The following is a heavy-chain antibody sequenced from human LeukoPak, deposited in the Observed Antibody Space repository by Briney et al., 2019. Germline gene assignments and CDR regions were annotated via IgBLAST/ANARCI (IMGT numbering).Heavy chain of an antibody. CDR2: IYSGGST. D-gene: IGHD3-3*01. J-gene: IGHJ4*02. CDR1: GFTVSSNY. V-gene: IGHV3-66*02. CDR3: ARVAIDYDFWSGYPPYYFDY. Sequence: GGSLRLSCAASGFTVSSNYMSWVRQAPGKGLEWVSVIYSGGSTYYADSVKGRFTISRDNSKNTLYLQMNSLRAEDTAVYYCARVAIDYDFWSGYPPYYFDYWGQGTLVTVSS.